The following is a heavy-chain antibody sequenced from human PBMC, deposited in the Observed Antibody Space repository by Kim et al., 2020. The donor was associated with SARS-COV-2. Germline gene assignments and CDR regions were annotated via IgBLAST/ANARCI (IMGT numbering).Heavy chain of an antibody. J-gene: IGHJ4*02. V-gene: IGHV1-18*04. CDR1: GYTFTSYG. CDR3: ASHGSGRYKNWAFDY. CDR2: ISAYNGNT. Sequence: ASVKVSCKASGYTFTSYGISWVRQAPGQGLEWMGWISAYNGNTNYAQKLQGRVTMTTDTSTSTAYMELRSLRSDDTAVYYCASHGSGRYKNWAFDYWGQGTLVTVSS. D-gene: IGHD3-10*01.